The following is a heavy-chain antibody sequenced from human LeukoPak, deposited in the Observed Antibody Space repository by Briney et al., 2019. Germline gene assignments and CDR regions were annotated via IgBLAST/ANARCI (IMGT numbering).Heavy chain of an antibody. V-gene: IGHV3-7*04. J-gene: IGHJ4*02. D-gene: IGHD5-24*01. CDR3: TRVGYIDEGIDY. Sequence: GGSLRLSCAASGFTFSSSGMHWVRQAPGKGLEWVANIKQDGSKKSYVDSVKGRFTISRDNAKNSLYLQMNSLRAEDTAIYYCTRVGYIDEGIDYWGQGTLVTVSS. CDR1: GFTFSSSG. CDR2: IKQDGSKK.